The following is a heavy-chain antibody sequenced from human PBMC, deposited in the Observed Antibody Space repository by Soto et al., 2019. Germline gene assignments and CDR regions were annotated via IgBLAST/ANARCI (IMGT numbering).Heavy chain of an antibody. CDR1: GGSISSYY. CDR3: ARRYGYSFDY. Sequence: QVQLQESGPGLVKPSETLSLTCTVSGGSISSYYWSWIRQPPGKGLEGCGDNYYSGSNNYNPSPKSRVTISVDTSKKLSPQKLSSVTAADAAVYYGARRYGYSFDYWGQGTLVTVSS. J-gene: IGHJ4*02. D-gene: IGHD1-1*01. V-gene: IGHV4-59*08. CDR2: NYYSGSN.